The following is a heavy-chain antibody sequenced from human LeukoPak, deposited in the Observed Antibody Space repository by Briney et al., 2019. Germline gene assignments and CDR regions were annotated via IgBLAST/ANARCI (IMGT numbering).Heavy chain of an antibody. CDR2: ITGDGGDT. Sequence: GGSLRLSCAASGFTFRSYVMSWVRQTPEKGLEWVSAITGDGGDTNHADSVKGRFTIFRDNSKNTLYLQMNSLRAEDTAVYYCAKETSSGNFVTIDCWGQGALVTVSS. D-gene: IGHD1-26*01. V-gene: IGHV3-23*01. J-gene: IGHJ4*02. CDR3: AKETSSGNFVTIDC. CDR1: GFTFRSYV.